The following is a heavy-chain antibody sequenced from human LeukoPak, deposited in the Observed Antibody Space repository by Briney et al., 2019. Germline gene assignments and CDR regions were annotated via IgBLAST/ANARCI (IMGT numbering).Heavy chain of an antibody. J-gene: IGHJ4*02. CDR2: IYHSGST. CDR1: GYSISSGYY. Sequence: SETLSLTCAVSGYSISSGYYWGWIRQPPGKGLEWIGSIYHSGSTYYNPSLKGRVTMSVDTSKNQFSLKLSSVTAADTAVYYCARAGYYDSSGHYYYWGQGTLVTVSS. CDR3: ARAGYYDSSGHYYY. D-gene: IGHD3-22*01. V-gene: IGHV4-38-2*01.